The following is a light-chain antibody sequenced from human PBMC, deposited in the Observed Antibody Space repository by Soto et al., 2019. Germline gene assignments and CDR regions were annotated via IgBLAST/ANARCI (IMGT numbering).Light chain of an antibody. CDR3: VVWDDRLRGVV. CDR2: GDN. V-gene: IGLV1-44*01. Sequence: QSVLTQPPSASGTPGQTVTISCSGSSSNIGGHSVNWHQHLPGTAPTLLISGDNHRPSGVPDRFSGSKSGTSASLAISGLQSEDEADYYCVVWDDRLRGVVFGGGTKLTVL. CDR1: SSNIGGHS. J-gene: IGLJ2*01.